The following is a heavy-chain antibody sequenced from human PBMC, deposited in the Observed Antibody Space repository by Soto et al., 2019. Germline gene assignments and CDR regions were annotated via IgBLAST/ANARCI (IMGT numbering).Heavy chain of an antibody. D-gene: IGHD4-17*01. CDR2: ISSSSSYT. CDR1: GFTFSDYY. CDR3: ASFSSGLLDY. Sequence: PGGSLRLSCAASGFTFSDYYMSWIRQAPGKGLEWVSYISSSSSYTNYADSVKGRFAISRDNAKNSPYLQMNSLRAEDTAVYYCASFSSGLLDYWGQGTLVTVSS. V-gene: IGHV3-11*03. J-gene: IGHJ4*02.